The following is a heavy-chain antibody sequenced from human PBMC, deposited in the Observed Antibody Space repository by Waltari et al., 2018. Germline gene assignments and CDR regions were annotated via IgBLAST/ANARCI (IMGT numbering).Heavy chain of an antibody. CDR2: IYYSGST. D-gene: IGHD2-15*01. V-gene: IGHV4-39*01. CDR1: GGSISSSSYY. Sequence: QLQLQESGPGLVKPSETLSLTCTVPGGSISSSSYYWGWIRQPPGKGLEWIGSIYYSGSTYYNPSLKSRVTISVDTSKNQFSLKLSSVTAADTAVYYCARGAGYQFDPWGQGTLVTVSS. CDR3: ARGAGYQFDP. J-gene: IGHJ5*02.